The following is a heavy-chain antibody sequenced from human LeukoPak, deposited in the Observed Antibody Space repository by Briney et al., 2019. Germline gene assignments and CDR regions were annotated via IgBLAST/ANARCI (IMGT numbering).Heavy chain of an antibody. CDR2: ISYDGSNK. CDR1: GFTFSSYG. Sequence: QPGRSLRLSCAASGFTFSSYGVHWVRQAPGKGLEWVAVISYDGSNKYYADSVKGRFTISRDNSKSTLYLQMNSLRAEDTAVYYCAKDSYNPGGMDVWGQGTTVTVSS. CDR3: AKDSYNPGGMDV. J-gene: IGHJ6*02. D-gene: IGHD1-1*01. V-gene: IGHV3-30*18.